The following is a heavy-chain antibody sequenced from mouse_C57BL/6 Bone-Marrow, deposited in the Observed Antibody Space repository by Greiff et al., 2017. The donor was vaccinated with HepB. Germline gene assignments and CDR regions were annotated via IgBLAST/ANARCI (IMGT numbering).Heavy chain of an antibody. V-gene: IGHV1-19*01. J-gene: IGHJ4*01. CDR2: INPYNGGT. D-gene: IGHD2-2*01. CDR1: GYTFTDYY. Sequence: VQLQQSGPVLVKPGASVKMSCKASGYTFTDYYMNWVKQSHGKSLEWIGVINPYNGGTSYNQKFKGKATLTVDKSSSTAYMELNSLTSEDSAVYYCARGYDGPYAMDYWGQGTSVTVSS. CDR3: ARGYDGPYAMDY.